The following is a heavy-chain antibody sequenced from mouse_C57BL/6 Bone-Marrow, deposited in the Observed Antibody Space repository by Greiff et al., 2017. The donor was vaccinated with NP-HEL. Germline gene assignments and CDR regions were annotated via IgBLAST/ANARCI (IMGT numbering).Heavy chain of an antibody. V-gene: IGHV2-6*01. CDR3: ARHYYGSSYPFAY. Sequence: VQLVESGPGLVAPSQSLSITCTVSVFSLTSYGVDWVRQSPGKGLEWLGVIWGVGSTNYNSALKSRLSISKDNSKSQVFLKMNSLQTDDTAMYYCARHYYGSSYPFAYWGQGTLVTVSA. CDR1: VFSLTSYG. D-gene: IGHD1-1*01. J-gene: IGHJ3*01. CDR2: IWGVGST.